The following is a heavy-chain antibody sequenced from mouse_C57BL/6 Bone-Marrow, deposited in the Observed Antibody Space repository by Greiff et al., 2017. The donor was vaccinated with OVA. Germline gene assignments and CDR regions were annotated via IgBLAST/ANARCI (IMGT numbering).Heavy chain of an antibody. CDR2: IYPGNSDT. CDR1: GYTFTSYW. CDR3: HYDYGSSLYFDY. V-gene: IGHV1-5*01. Sequence: VQLQQSGTVLARPGASVKMSCKTSGYTFTSYWMHWVKQRPGQGLEWIGAIYPGNSDTSYNQKFKGKAKLTAVTSASTAYMELSSLTNEDSAVYYCHYDYGSSLYFDYWGQGTTLTVSS. J-gene: IGHJ2*01. D-gene: IGHD1-1*01.